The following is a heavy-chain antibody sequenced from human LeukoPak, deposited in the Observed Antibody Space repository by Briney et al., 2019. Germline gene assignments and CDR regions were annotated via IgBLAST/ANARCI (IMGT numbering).Heavy chain of an antibody. CDR3: ARVSYDFWSGYPYWYFDL. D-gene: IGHD3-3*01. J-gene: IGHJ2*01. V-gene: IGHV4-59*01. CDR1: GGPISSYY. CDR2: IYYSGST. Sequence: SETLSLTCTVSGGPISSYYWSWIRQPPGKGLEGIGYIYYSGSTNYNPSLKSRVTISVDTSKNQFSLKLSSVTAADTAVYYCARVSYDFWSGYPYWYFDLWGRGTLVTVSS.